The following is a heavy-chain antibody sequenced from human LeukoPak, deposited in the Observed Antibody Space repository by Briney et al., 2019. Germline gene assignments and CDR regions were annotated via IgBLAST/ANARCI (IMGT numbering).Heavy chain of an antibody. V-gene: IGHV4-59*08. CDR1: GGSISSYY. D-gene: IGHD6-13*01. CDR2: IYYSGST. CDR3: ARYQHRFSSSWYFDY. J-gene: IGHJ4*02. Sequence: PSETLSLTCTVSGGSISSYYWSWIRQPPGKGLEWIGYIYYSGSTNYNPSLKSRVTISVDTSKNQFPLKLSSVTAADTAVYYCARYQHRFSSSWYFDYWGQGTLVTVSS.